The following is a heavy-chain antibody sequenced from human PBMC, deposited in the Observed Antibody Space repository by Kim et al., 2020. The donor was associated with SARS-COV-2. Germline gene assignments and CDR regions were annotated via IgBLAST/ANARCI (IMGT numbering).Heavy chain of an antibody. D-gene: IGHD5-12*01. Sequence: VGSLRLSCAASGFTFSSYWMSWVRQAPGKGLEWVANIKQDGSEKYYVDSVKGRFTISRDNAKNSLYLQMNSLRAEDTAVYYCARYSLGVVATINAFDPWGQGTLVTVSS. J-gene: IGHJ5*02. CDR2: IKQDGSEK. CDR3: ARYSLGVVATINAFDP. V-gene: IGHV3-7*01. CDR1: GFTFSSYW.